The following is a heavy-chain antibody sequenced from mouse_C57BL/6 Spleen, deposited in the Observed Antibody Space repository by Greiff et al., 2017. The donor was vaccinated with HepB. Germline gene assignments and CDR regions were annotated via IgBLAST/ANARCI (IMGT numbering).Heavy chain of an antibody. Sequence: QVQLKQSGPELVKPGASVKISCKASGYAFSSSWMNWVKQRPGKGLEWIGRIYPGDGDTNYNGKFKGKATLTADKSSSTAYMQLSSLTSEDSAVYFCARDSNYAMDYWGQGTSVTVSS. CDR2: IYPGDGDT. J-gene: IGHJ4*01. CDR1: GYAFSSSW. D-gene: IGHD3-2*01. V-gene: IGHV1-82*01. CDR3: ARDSNYAMDY.